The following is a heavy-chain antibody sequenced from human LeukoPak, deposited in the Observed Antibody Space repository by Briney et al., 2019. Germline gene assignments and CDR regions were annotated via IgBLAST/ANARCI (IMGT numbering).Heavy chain of an antibody. CDR3: ARSYCSSISCRFDY. D-gene: IGHD2-2*01. CDR1: GYTFTSYD. Sequence: ASVKVSCKASGYTFTSYDINWVRQATGQGLEWMGWMNPNSGNTGYAQKLQGRVTMTRDTSISTAYMELSSLRSEDTAVYYCARSYCSSISCRFDYWGQGTLVTVSS. J-gene: IGHJ4*02. V-gene: IGHV1-8*01. CDR2: MNPNSGNT.